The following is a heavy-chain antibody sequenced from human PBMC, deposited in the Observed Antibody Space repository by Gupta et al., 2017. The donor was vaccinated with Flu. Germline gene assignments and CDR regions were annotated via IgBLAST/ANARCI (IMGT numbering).Heavy chain of an antibody. CDR1: GGSISRSNW. J-gene: IGHJ4*01. Sequence: QVHLQESGPGLVKPSGSLSLTGAVPGGSISRSNWWSWVRQPPGKGLEWIGEIYHSGSTNSNPSLKSRVTISVDKSKNQFSLKLSSVTAADTAVYYCARADGDYGFAYYFDYWGHGTLVTVSS. CDR3: ARADGDYGFAYYFDY. D-gene: IGHD4-17*01. CDR2: IYHSGST. V-gene: IGHV4-4*02.